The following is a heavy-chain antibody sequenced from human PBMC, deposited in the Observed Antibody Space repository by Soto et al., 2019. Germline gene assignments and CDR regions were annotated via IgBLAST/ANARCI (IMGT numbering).Heavy chain of an antibody. Sequence: SETLSLTCTVSGVSIGSSSFYWVWIRQPPGKGLEWIGNINHSGSTNYSPSLQSRVTISVDTSKNQFSLKLTSVTAADTAVYYCARDKITGLFDYWGQGTLVTVSS. J-gene: IGHJ4*02. D-gene: IGHD2-8*02. V-gene: IGHV4-39*07. CDR2: INHSGST. CDR1: GVSIGSSSFY. CDR3: ARDKITGLFDY.